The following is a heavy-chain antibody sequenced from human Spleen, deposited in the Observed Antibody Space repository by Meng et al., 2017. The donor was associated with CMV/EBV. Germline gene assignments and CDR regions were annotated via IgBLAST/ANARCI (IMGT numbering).Heavy chain of an antibody. CDR3: ARDGPGDAGFVR. CDR1: GFTVYNNY. V-gene: IGHV3-66*02. Sequence: EMQLVESGGGLVQPGESLRLPCAASGFTVYNNYMNWVRQAPGKGLEWVSLIYSGGVTHYANSVRGRFTISRDSSKNTLYLQMNSLRPEDTAMYYCARDGPGDAGFVRRGQGTLVTVSS. J-gene: IGHJ4*02. D-gene: IGHD5-24*01. CDR2: IYSGGVT.